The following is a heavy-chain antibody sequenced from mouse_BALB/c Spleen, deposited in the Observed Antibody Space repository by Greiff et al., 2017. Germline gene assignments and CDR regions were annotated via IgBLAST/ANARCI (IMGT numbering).Heavy chain of an antibody. Sequence: EVQLVESGPGLVKPSQSLSLTCTVTGYSITSDYAWNWIRQFPGNKLEWMGYISYSGSTSYNPSLKSRISITRDTSKNQFFLQLNSVTTEDTATYYCARGDNSAAWFAYWGQGTLVTVSA. J-gene: IGHJ3*01. CDR1: GYSITSDYA. D-gene: IGHD1-3*01. V-gene: IGHV3-2*02. CDR3: ARGDNSAAWFAY. CDR2: ISYSGST.